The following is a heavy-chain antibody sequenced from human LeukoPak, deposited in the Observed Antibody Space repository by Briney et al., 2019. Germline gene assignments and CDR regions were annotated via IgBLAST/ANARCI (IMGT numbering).Heavy chain of an antibody. Sequence: GESLKISCKGSGYSLSSYWIGWVRQMPGKGLEWMGIIYPVDSDTRYSPSFQGQVSISVDKSISTAYLQWSSLKASDTAIYYCARHGGNYDYWGQGTLVTVSS. V-gene: IGHV5-51*01. CDR2: IYPVDSDT. J-gene: IGHJ4*02. CDR3: ARHGGNYDY. D-gene: IGHD1-26*01. CDR1: GYSLSSYW.